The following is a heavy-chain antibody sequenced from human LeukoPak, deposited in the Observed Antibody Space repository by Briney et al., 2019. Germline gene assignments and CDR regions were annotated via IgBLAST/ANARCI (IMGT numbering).Heavy chain of an antibody. CDR3: ARHGDYDFWSGYYPNYYYYGMDV. J-gene: IGHJ6*02. D-gene: IGHD3-3*01. Sequence: SETLSLTCTVSGGSISSYYWSWIRQPPGKGLEWIGYIYYSGSTNYNPSLKSRVTISVDTSKNQFSLKLSPVTAADTAVYYCARHGDYDFWSGYYPNYYYYGMDVWGQGTTVTVSS. CDR1: GGSISSYY. V-gene: IGHV4-59*08. CDR2: IYYSGST.